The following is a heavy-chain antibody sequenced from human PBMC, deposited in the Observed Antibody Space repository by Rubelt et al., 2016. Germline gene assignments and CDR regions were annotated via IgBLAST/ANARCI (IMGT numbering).Heavy chain of an antibody. CDR2: TNQDGSEK. CDR3: VRVYIARGVIDTGDY. J-gene: IGHJ4*02. CDR1: GFNFHSHW. Sequence: EVQLVESGGGLVQPGGSVRLSCAASGFNFHSHWMSWVRQAPGKGLEWVANTNQDGSEKYYVGSVKGRFTISRDNAKNSLYLQMNTLRAEDTAWYYCVRVYIARGVIDTGDYWGQGILVTVSS. V-gene: IGHV3-7*01. D-gene: IGHD3-10*01.